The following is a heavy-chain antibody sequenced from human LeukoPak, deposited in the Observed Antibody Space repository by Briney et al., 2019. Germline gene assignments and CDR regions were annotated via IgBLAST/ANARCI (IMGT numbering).Heavy chain of an antibody. CDR1: GFTFSSYA. D-gene: IGHD3-9*01. V-gene: IGHV3-23*01. Sequence: GGSLRLSCATSGFTFSSYAMSWVRQAPGKGLEWVSGIGASGGSTYYADSVKGRFTISRDNSKNTLYLRMNSLRTEDTAVYYCVKAEGYDILTGLDYWGQGTLVTVSS. CDR3: VKAEGYDILTGLDY. J-gene: IGHJ4*02. CDR2: IGASGGST.